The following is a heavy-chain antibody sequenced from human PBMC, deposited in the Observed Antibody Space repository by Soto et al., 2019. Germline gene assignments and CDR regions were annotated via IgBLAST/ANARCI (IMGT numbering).Heavy chain of an antibody. CDR3: ARAMERYFDWSDRGWFDP. CDR1: GGSISSYY. V-gene: IGHV4-59*01. Sequence: QVQLQESGPGLVKPSETLSLTCTVSGGSISSYYWSWIRQPPGKGLEWIGYIYYSGSTNYNPSLKSRVTISVDTSKNQFSLKLSSVTAADTAVYYCARAMERYFDWSDRGWFDPWGQGTLVTVSS. J-gene: IGHJ5*02. D-gene: IGHD3-9*01. CDR2: IYYSGST.